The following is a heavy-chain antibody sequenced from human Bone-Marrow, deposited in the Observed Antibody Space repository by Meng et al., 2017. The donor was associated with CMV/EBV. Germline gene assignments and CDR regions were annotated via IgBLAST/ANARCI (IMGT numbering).Heavy chain of an antibody. CDR1: GFNLSSHG. J-gene: IGHJ6*02. D-gene: IGHD2-2*01. CDR3: ARNCSSTSCYMGYYYYYYGMDV. V-gene: IGHV3-33*01. CDR2: IWNDGTNK. Sequence: GGSLRLSCAVSGFNLSSHGMHWVRQAPGKGLEWVAAIWNDGTNKYYSDSVKGRYTISRDTSRNTLYLQMNSLRAEDTAVYYCARNCSSTSCYMGYYYYYYGMDVWGQGTTVTVSS.